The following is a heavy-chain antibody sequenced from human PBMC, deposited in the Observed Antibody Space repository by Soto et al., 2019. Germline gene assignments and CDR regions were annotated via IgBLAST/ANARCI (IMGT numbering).Heavy chain of an antibody. CDR1: GFTFSSYS. D-gene: IGHD5-18*01. V-gene: IGHV3-21*01. CDR3: ARDQPGYSYGYGLGY. J-gene: IGHJ4*02. CDR2: ISSSSSYI. Sequence: GGSLRLSCAASGFTFSSYSMNWVRQAPGKGLEWASSISSSSSYIYYADSVKGRFTISRDNAKNSLYLQMNSLRAEDTAVYYCARDQPGYSYGYGLGYWGQGTLVTVS.